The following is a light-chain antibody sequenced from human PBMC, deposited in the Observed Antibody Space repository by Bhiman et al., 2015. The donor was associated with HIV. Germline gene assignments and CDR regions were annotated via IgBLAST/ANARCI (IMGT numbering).Light chain of an antibody. Sequence: QSVLTQPPSVSAAPGQKVTISCSGSRSNIGNNYVSWYQQFPGTAPKLLIYENNKRPSGIPDRFSGSKSGTSATLGITGLQTGDEADYYCGTWDSSLSTGGVFGTGTKVTVL. CDR1: RSNIGNNY. CDR3: GTWDSSLSTGGV. V-gene: IGLV1-51*02. J-gene: IGLJ1*01. CDR2: ENN.